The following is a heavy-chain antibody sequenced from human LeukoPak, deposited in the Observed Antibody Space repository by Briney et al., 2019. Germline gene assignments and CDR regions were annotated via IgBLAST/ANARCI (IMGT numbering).Heavy chain of an antibody. V-gene: IGHV4-39*01. CDR1: GGSISSSNYY. D-gene: IGHD6-13*01. Sequence: PSETLSLTCTVSGGSISSSNYYWGWIRQPPGKGLERIGSIYYSGSTYYNPSLKSRVTISVDTSKNQFSLKLSSVTAADTAVYYCARVYSSSWFFDYWGQGTLVTVSS. CDR3: ARVYSSSWFFDY. CDR2: IYYSGST. J-gene: IGHJ4*02.